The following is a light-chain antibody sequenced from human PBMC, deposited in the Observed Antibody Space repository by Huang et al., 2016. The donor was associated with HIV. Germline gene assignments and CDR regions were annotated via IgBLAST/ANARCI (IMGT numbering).Light chain of an antibody. V-gene: IGKV3-15*01. CDR1: QSVASN. CDR2: DTA. Sequence: EIVMPQSPATLSVSPGERAPLSCRASQSVASNFGWFQQKPGQAPRLLSFDTATRATGIPARFRGSGAGTDFTLTISSLQSEDFAVYYCQQYKYWPRAFGQGTKVEIK. J-gene: IGKJ1*01. CDR3: QQYKYWPRA.